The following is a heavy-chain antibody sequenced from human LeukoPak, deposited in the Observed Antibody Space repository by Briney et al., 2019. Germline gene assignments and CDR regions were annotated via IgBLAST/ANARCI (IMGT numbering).Heavy chain of an antibody. Sequence: ASVKVSCNASGYTFADYYIHWVRQAPGQGLEWMGWIKPNSGGTRSAQKFQGRVTMTRDTSISTAYMELSSLRYDDTAVYYCATNILVRDIINWFDPWGQGTLVTVSS. J-gene: IGHJ5*02. V-gene: IGHV1-2*02. D-gene: IGHD3-10*01. CDR1: GYTFADYY. CDR3: ATNILVRDIINWFDP. CDR2: IKPNSGGT.